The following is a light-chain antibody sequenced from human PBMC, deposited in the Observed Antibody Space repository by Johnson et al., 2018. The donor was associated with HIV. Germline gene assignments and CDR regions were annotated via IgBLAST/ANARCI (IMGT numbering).Light chain of an antibody. Sequence: QSVLTQPPSVSAAPGQKVTISCSGSSSNIGNNYVSWYQQLPGRAPKLLIYDNNKRPSGIPDRFSGSKSGTSATLGITGLQTGDEADYYCGTWDSSLRVGFFGTATKVTVL. J-gene: IGLJ1*01. CDR1: SSNIGNNY. CDR2: DNN. V-gene: IGLV1-51*01. CDR3: GTWDSSLRVGF.